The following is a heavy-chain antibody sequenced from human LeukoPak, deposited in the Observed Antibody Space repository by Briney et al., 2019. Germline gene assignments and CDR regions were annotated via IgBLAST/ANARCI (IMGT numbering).Heavy chain of an antibody. CDR3: AGQYYDFWSGQSPGYFDL. Sequence: SETLSLTYTVSGGSISSYYWSWIRQPAGKGLEWLGSIYYSGSTYYNPSLKSRVTISVDTSKNQFSLKLSSVTAADTAVYYCAGQYYDFWSGQSPGYFDLWGRGTLVTVSS. V-gene: IGHV4-59*05. CDR2: IYYSGST. D-gene: IGHD3-3*01. CDR1: GGSISSYY. J-gene: IGHJ2*01.